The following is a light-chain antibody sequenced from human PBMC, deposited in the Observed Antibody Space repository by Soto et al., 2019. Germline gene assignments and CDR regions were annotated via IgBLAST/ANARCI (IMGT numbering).Light chain of an antibody. CDR3: QQYSSWLWT. V-gene: IGKV3-15*01. CDR1: QSVGTK. CDR2: GAS. J-gene: IGKJ1*01. Sequence: EIVLTQSPGTLSLSPGERANLSCRASQSVGTKLAWYQQTPGQAPRLLIYGASNRATGVPARISGSVSGTEFTLTIASLQSEDFAIYYCQQYSSWLWTFGQGTKVDIK.